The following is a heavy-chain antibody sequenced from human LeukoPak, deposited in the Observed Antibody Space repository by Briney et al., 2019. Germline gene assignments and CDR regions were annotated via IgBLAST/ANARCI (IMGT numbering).Heavy chain of an antibody. J-gene: IGHJ4*02. CDR1: GFNFRGYG. CDR3: AKDPQDFYGSSGYRPERY. Sequence: GGSLRLSCAASGFNFRGYGMQWVRQAPGKGLEWVTLISYDGTDKYYAASVRGRFTISRDNSKNTLYLQMNSLRPEDTGVYYCAKDPQDFYGSSGYRPERYWGQGTLVTVSS. V-gene: IGHV3-30*18. CDR2: ISYDGTDK. D-gene: IGHD3-22*01.